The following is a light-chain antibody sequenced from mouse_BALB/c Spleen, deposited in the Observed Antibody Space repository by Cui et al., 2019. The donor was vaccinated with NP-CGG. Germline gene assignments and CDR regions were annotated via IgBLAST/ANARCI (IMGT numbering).Light chain of an antibody. Sequence: AFVTQESALTTSPGETVTLTCRSSIGAVTTSNYANWVQEKPDQLFTGLIGGTNNRAPGVPARFSGSLIGDKAALTITGAQTEDEAIYFCALWYSNHWVFGGGTKLTVL. V-gene: IGLV1*01. CDR1: IGAVTTSNY. J-gene: IGLJ1*01. CDR3: ALWYSNHWV. CDR2: GTN.